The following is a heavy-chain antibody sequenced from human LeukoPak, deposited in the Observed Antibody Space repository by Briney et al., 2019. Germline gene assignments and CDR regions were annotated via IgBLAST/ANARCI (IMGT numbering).Heavy chain of an antibody. CDR1: GDSVSSTSVA. CDR2: TYYRSKWYN. Sequence: SQTLSLTCAISGDSVSSTSVAWNWIRQSPSRGLEWLGRTYYRSKWYNDYALSVKSRITINPDTSKNQFSLKLSSVTAADTAVYFCATFIAIFGANWFDPWGQGTLVIVSS. CDR3: ATFIAIFGANWFDP. J-gene: IGHJ5*02. D-gene: IGHD3-3*01. V-gene: IGHV6-1*01.